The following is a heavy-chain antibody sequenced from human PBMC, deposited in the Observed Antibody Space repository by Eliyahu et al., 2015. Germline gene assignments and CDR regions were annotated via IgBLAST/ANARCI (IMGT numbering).Heavy chain of an antibody. V-gene: IGHV1-2*02. CDR2: INPNSGGT. J-gene: IGHJ4*02. CDR1: GYXXTGXX. Sequence: QVQLVQSGAEVKKPGXXVKXSCKASGYXXTGXXXHWVRQAPGQGLEWMGWINPNSGGTNYAQKFQGRVTMTRDTSISTAYMELSRLRSDDTAVYYCARADKLGMAASYFDYWGQGTLVTVSS. CDR3: ARADKLGMAASYFDY. D-gene: IGHD7-27*01.